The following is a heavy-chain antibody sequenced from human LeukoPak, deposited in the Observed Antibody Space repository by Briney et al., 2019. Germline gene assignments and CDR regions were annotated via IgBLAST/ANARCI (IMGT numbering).Heavy chain of an antibody. CDR1: GFTFSSYA. V-gene: IGHV3-23*01. J-gene: IGHJ4*02. Sequence: GGSLRLSCAASGFTFSSYAMSWVRQAPGKGLEWVSSIIDSVSTSFYADSVKGRFTISRDNAKNTLFLQMNSLRAEDTALYYCAKRGRYYFDYWGQGTLVTVSS. D-gene: IGHD3-10*01. CDR2: IIDSVSTS. CDR3: AKRGRYYFDY.